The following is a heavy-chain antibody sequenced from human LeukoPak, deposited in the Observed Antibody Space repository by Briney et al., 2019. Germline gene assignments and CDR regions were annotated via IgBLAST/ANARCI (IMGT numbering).Heavy chain of an antibody. Sequence: SETLSLTCIVSGGSISSSSYFWGWIRQPPGKGLEWIGSLYYSGSTYYNPSLKSRVTISVDTSTNHFSLKLSSVTAADTAVYYCARLSSSAFYYYYGMDVWGQGTTVTVSS. CDR3: ARLSSSAFYYYYGMDV. D-gene: IGHD6-19*01. CDR2: LYYSGST. CDR1: GGSISSSSYF. J-gene: IGHJ6*02. V-gene: IGHV4-39*02.